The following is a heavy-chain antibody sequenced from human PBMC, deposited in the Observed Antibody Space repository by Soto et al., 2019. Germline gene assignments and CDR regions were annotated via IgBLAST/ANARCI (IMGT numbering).Heavy chain of an antibody. D-gene: IGHD6-13*01. CDR3: ARSYSSSWYWDYFDY. V-gene: IGHV3-48*03. Sequence: GGSLRLSCAASGFTFSSYEMNWVRQAPGKGLEWVSYISSSGSTIYYADSVKGRFTISRDNAKNSLYLQMNSLRAEDTAVYYCARSYSSSWYWDYFDYWGQGTLVTVSS. CDR1: GFTFSSYE. CDR2: ISSSGSTI. J-gene: IGHJ4*02.